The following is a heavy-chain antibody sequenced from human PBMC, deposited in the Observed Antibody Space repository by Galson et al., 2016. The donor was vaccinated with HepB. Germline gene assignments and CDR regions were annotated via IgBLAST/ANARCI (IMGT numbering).Heavy chain of an antibody. CDR3: AKNGFYSLES. J-gene: IGHJ5*02. CDR2: IDHSGTT. CDR1: GGAISPDTW. V-gene: IGHV4/OR15-8*02. Sequence: SETLSLTCAVSGGAISPDTWWSWLRQSPTKGLEWIGEIDHSGTTNYNPSLKSRLTISIDRSRSQFSLELNSVTATDTALYYCAKNGFYSLESWVLGIVATVSS. D-gene: IGHD2-15*01.